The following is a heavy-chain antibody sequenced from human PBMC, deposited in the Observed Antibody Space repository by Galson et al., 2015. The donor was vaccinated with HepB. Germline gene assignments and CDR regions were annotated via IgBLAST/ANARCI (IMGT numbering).Heavy chain of an antibody. Sequence: SLRLSCAASGFTFSNFAMYWVRQAPGKGLEWVAVILHDGSNKYFADSVKGRFTISRDNSKSTLYLQMNSLRPEDTAVYYCARQFDPPGYASSWYASTWYAGDFWGQGTLVTVSS. J-gene: IGHJ4*02. D-gene: IGHD6-13*01. CDR2: ILHDGSNK. CDR3: ARQFDPPGYASSWYASTWYAGDF. V-gene: IGHV3-30-3*01. CDR1: GFTFSNFA.